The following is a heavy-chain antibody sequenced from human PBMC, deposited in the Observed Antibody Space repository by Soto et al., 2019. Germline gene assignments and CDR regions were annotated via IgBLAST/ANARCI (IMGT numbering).Heavy chain of an antibody. J-gene: IGHJ6*02. D-gene: IGHD3-10*01. Sequence: GGSLRLSCAASGFTFSSYAVSWVRQAPGKGPEWISVIYSGGSTYYADSVKGRFTISKDNSKNTLYLQMNSLRAEDTAVYYCARSLRGPSASSYYYRMDVWGQVTTVT. CDR1: GFTFSSYA. V-gene: IGHV3-53*01. CDR2: IYSGGST. CDR3: ARSLRGPSASSYYYRMDV.